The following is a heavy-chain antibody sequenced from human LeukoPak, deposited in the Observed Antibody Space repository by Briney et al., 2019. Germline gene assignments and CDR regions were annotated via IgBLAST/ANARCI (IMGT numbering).Heavy chain of an antibody. CDR3: ASLGAFDI. V-gene: IGHV4-34*01. Sequence: GSLRLSCAASGFTFSSYWMTWVRQPPGKGLEWIGEINHSGSTNYNPSLKSRVTISVDTSKNQFSLKLNSVTAADTAVYYCASLGAFDIWGRGTLVTVSS. CDR2: INHSGST. J-gene: IGHJ3*02. CDR1: GFTFSSYW.